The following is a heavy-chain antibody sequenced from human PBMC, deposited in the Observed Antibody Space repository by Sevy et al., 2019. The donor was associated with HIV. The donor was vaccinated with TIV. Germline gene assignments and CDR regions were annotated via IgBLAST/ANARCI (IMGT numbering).Heavy chain of an antibody. D-gene: IGHD1-26*01. V-gene: IGHV3-30*18. CDR2: ISHDGINE. Sequence: GGSLRLSCIGSGFSFSYYCIHWVRQAPGKGLDWVALISHDGINEYYADSVKGRFTISRDKSKNTVYLGMNSLRNEDTAIYFCANAYSGSYSHSYLYALDVWGQGTTVTVSS. J-gene: IGHJ6*02. CDR3: ANAYSGSYSHSYLYALDV. CDR1: GFSFSYYC.